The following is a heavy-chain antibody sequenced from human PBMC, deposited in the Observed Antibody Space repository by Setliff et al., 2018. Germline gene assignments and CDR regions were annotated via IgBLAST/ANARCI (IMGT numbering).Heavy chain of an antibody. D-gene: IGHD5-12*01. CDR3: ARQVEMATIAFDV. CDR2: VYYSGSI. Sequence: PSETLSLTCTVPGGSISDSHYYWGWFRRPPGMRPEWIGTVYYSGSIYDNPSLKRRVTLFVDTSKDQFSLRLTSMTAADTAVYYCARQVEMATIAFDVWGQGTMVTVSS. V-gene: IGHV4-39*01. J-gene: IGHJ3*01. CDR1: GGSISDSHYY.